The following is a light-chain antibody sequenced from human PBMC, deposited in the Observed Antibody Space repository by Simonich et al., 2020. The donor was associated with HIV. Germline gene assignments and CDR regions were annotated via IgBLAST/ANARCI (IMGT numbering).Light chain of an antibody. CDR2: GAS. CDR3: QQYDNWPPWT. J-gene: IGKJ1*01. V-gene: IGKV3-15*01. Sequence: EIVMTQSPGNLSVSPRERATLFCSASQSVSSNLAWYQQQPGQAPRLLIYGASIRATGVPGRFSGSGSGTEFTLTISTMQSEDFAVYYCQQYDNWPPWTFGQGTKVEIK. CDR1: QSVSSN.